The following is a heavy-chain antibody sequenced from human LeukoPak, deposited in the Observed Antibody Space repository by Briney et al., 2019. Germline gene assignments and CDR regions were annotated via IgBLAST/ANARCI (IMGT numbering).Heavy chain of an antibody. J-gene: IGHJ5*02. CDR2: IYYSGST. CDR1: GGSISSYY. CDR3: ARDGSSSSFRSWFDP. D-gene: IGHD6-6*01. V-gene: IGHV4-59*01. Sequence: PSETLSLTCTVSGGSISSYYWSWIRQPPGKGLEWIGYIYYSGSTNYNPSLKSRVTISVDTSKNQFSLKLSSVTAADTAVYYCARDGSSSSFRSWFDPWGQGTLVTVSS.